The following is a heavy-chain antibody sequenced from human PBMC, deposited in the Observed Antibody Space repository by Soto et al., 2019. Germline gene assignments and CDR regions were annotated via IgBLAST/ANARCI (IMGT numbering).Heavy chain of an antibody. D-gene: IGHD2-2*01. Sequence: QVQLQESGPGLVKPSQTLSLTCTVSGGSISSGGYYWSWIRQHPGKGLEWIGYIYYSGSTYYNPSLKSRVTISVDTSKNQCSLKLSSVTAADTAVYYCARGWAYCSSTSCFMDVWGQGTTVTVSS. V-gene: IGHV4-31*03. CDR3: ARGWAYCSSTSCFMDV. CDR2: IYYSGST. J-gene: IGHJ6*02. CDR1: GGSISSGGYY.